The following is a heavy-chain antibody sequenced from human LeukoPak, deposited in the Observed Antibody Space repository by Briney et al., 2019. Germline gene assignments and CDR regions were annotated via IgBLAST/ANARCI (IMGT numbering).Heavy chain of an antibody. Sequence: PGGSLRLSCAPSTLIFSGYAMSWVRQAPGKGLEWVSGISGSGRSTYYADSVKGRFTISRDNSNNTLYLQMNSLRAEDTAVYYCAKGRYDSSGYYLDFWGQGTLVTVSS. CDR3: AKGRYDSSGYYLDF. CDR2: ISGSGRST. V-gene: IGHV3-23*01. CDR1: TLIFSGYA. J-gene: IGHJ4*02. D-gene: IGHD3-22*01.